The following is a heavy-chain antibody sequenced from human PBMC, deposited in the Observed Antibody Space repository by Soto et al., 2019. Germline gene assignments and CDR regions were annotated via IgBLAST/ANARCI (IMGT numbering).Heavy chain of an antibody. D-gene: IGHD2-2*01. J-gene: IGHJ6*03. V-gene: IGHV1-3*01. CDR2: INAGNGNT. Sequence: ASVKVSCKASGYTFTSYAMHWVRQAPGQRLEWMGWINAGNGNTKYSQKFQGRVTITRDTSASTAYMELSSLRSEDTAVYYCAGGLGYCSSTSCYGYYYYYMDVWGKGTTVTVSS. CDR1: GYTFTSYA. CDR3: AGGLGYCSSTSCYGYYYYYMDV.